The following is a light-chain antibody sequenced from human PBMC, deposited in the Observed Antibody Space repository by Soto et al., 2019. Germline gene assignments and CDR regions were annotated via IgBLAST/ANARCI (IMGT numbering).Light chain of an antibody. CDR2: DAS. Sequence: EIVLTQSPATLSLSPGERATLSCRASQSVSSYLAWYQQKPGQAPRLLIYDASNRATGIPARFSGSGSGTDFTLTISSLEPKDFAVYYCQQRSNWPPPFGQGTRLEIK. J-gene: IGKJ5*01. CDR1: QSVSSY. V-gene: IGKV3-11*01. CDR3: QQRSNWPPP.